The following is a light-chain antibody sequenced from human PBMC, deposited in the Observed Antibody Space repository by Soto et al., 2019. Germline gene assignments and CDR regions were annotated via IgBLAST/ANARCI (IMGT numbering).Light chain of an antibody. J-gene: IGLJ2*01. CDR3: QSHDSSLSGVV. CDR2: GNT. CDR1: SSNIGAGYD. V-gene: IGLV1-40*01. Sequence: QSVLTQPPSVSGAPGQRVTISCTGSSSNIGAGYDVHWYQQLPGTAPKLLIYGNTNRPSGVPDRFSGSKPGTSASLAITGLQAEDEADYYCQSHDSSLSGVVFGGGTKLTVL.